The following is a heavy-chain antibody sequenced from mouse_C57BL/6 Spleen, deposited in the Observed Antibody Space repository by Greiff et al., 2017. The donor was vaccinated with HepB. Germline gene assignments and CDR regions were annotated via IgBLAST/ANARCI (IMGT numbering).Heavy chain of an antibody. CDR2: INYDGSST. D-gene: IGHD2-4*01. Sequence: EVKLVESEGGLVQPGSSMKLSCTASGFTFSDYYMAWVRQVPEKGLEWVANINYDGSSTYYLDSLKSRFIISRDNAKNILYLQMSSLKAEDTDTYYWEREGGDDYDDYAMDYWGQGTSVTVSS. J-gene: IGHJ4*01. V-gene: IGHV5-16*01. CDR3: EREGGDDYDDYAMDY. CDR1: GFTFSDYY.